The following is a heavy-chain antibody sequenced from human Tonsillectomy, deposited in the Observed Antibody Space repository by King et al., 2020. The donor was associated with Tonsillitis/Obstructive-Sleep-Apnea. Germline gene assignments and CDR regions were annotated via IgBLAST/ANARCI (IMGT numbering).Heavy chain of an antibody. J-gene: IGHJ3*02. CDR2: IGGSGGTT. Sequence: VQLVQSGGGLVQPGGSLRLSCAASGFTFNNYAMTWVRQAPGKGLEWVSTIGGSGGTTYYADSVKGRFTISRDNSKNTLYLQMNSLRVVDTAVYYCANDKFGLNMVRRVRDAFNIWGRGTMVTVSS. CDR1: GFTFNNYA. D-gene: IGHD3-10*01. V-gene: IGHV3-23*04. CDR3: ANDKFGLNMVRRVRDAFNI.